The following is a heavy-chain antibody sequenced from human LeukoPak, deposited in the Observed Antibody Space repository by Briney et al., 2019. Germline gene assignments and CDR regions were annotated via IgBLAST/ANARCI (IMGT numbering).Heavy chain of an antibody. J-gene: IGHJ4*02. D-gene: IGHD6-13*01. CDR1: GFTFSTYS. CDR3: ARDQVYSIDY. Sequence: GGSLRLSCAASGFTFSTYSMNWVRQAPGKGLEWVSSIGTSNNYIYYADSVKGRFTISRDNAKNSLYLQMNSLGAEDTAVYYCARDQVYSIDYWGQGTLVTVSS. V-gene: IGHV3-21*01. CDR2: IGTSNNYI.